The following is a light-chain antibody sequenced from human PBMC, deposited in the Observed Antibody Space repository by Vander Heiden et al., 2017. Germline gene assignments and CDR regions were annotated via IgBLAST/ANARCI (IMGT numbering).Light chain of an antibody. CDR3: QQCYSTPQT. J-gene: IGKJ4*01. CDR2: AAS. Sequence: DIQMTQSTSSLSASVGDRVTIPCRASHSLSSYLHWYQQKPGKAPKLLIYAASSLQSGVPSRFSRCGSGTDFTLTISSLQPEDFTTYFCQQCYSTPQTFGGGTKVEIK. V-gene: IGKV1-39*01. CDR1: HSLSSY.